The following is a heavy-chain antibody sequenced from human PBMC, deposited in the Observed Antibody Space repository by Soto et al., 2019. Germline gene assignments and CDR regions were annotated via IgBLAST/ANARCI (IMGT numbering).Heavy chain of an antibody. V-gene: IGHV3-23*01. Sequence: LRLSCAASGFTFSSYAMSWVRQAPGKGLEWVSAISGSGGSTYYADSVKGRFTISRDNSKNTLYLQMNSLRAEDTAVYYCAKDYGDYDYFDYWGQGTLVTVSS. CDR1: GFTFSSYA. CDR2: ISGSGGST. J-gene: IGHJ4*02. D-gene: IGHD4-17*01. CDR3: AKDYGDYDYFDY.